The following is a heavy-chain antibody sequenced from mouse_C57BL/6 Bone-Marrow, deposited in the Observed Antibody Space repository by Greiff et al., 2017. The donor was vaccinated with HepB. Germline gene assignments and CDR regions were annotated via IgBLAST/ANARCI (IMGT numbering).Heavy chain of an antibody. CDR3: ARHGRLLRYYYAMDY. CDR2: IWSDGST. J-gene: IGHJ4*01. CDR1: GFSLTSYG. Sequence: QVQLKESGPGLVAPSQSLSITCTVSGFSLTSYGVHWVRQPPGKGLEWLVVIWSDGSTTYNSALKSRLSISKDNSKSQVFLKMNSLQTDDTARYYCARHGRLLRYYYAMDYWGQGTSVTVSS. V-gene: IGHV2-6-1*01. D-gene: IGHD2-3*01.